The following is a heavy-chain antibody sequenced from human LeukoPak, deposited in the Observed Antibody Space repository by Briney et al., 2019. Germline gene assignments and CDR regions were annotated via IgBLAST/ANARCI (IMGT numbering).Heavy chain of an antibody. J-gene: IGHJ4*02. CDR2: IYSDGST. CDR3: SRARGGDGLPFDY. CDR1: GFTVSNNS. Sequence: GGSLRLSCAASGFTVSNNSMSWVRQAPGTGLEWVSLIYSDGSTSYADSVRGRFTISRDNSKNTLYLHMNSLRAEDTAVYYCSRARGGDGLPFDYWGQGTLVTVSS. V-gene: IGHV3-53*01. D-gene: IGHD3-16*01.